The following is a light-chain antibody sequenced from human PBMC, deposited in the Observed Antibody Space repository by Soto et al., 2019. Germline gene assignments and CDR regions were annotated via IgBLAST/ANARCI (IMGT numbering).Light chain of an antibody. CDR2: DAS. V-gene: IGKV3-11*01. CDR3: QQRSDWPST. CDR1: QSVGSY. J-gene: IGKJ4*01. Sequence: EIVLTQSPATLSLSPGDRATLSCRASQSVGSYLGWYQQRPGQAPRLLIYDASNRATGIPARFIGRGSGTDFTLTISSLEPEDFAVYYCQQRSDWPSTFGGGTKVEIK.